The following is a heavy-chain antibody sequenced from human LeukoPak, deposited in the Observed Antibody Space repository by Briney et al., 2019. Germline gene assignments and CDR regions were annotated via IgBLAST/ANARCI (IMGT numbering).Heavy chain of an antibody. CDR3: ARDRYLSQRYFDY. D-gene: IGHD1-1*01. CDR1: GGTFSSYT. J-gene: IGHJ4*02. CDR2: IIPIFGTA. Sequence: ASVKVSRKASGGTFSSYTISWVRQAPGQGLEWMGGIIPIFGTAKYAQNLQGRVTITADESTSIAYMELSSLRSEDTAVYYCARDRYLSQRYFDYWGQGTLVTVSS. V-gene: IGHV1-69*13.